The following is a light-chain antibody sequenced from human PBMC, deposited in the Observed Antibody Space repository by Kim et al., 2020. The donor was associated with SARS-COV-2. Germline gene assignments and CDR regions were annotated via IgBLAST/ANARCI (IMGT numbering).Light chain of an antibody. CDR2: GAS. V-gene: IGKV1-17*01. CDR3: LQHNTHPIT. J-gene: IGKJ5*01. CDR1: QNIRND. Sequence: ASVGAHFTSTCRTSQNIRNDFGCYQQNPGRAPKRLIYGASSLQRGVPSRFSGSGSGTEFPFTLSSLPPEIFATYFCLQHNTHPITFGQGTRLEIK.